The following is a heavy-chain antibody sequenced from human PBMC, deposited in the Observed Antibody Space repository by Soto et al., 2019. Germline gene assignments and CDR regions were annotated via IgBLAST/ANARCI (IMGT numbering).Heavy chain of an antibody. V-gene: IGHV1-18*01. CDR2: ISAYNGNT. J-gene: IGHJ4*01. CDR1: GYTFTSYG. CDR3: AGGLGSYSYGNYY. D-gene: IGHD5-18*01. Sequence: QVQLVQSGAEVKKPGASVKVSCKASGYTFTSYGISWVRQAPGQGLEWMGWISAYNGNTNYAQKLQGRVTMTRATSMSTGYMGLRSVSSDDTAVYYCAGGLGSYSYGNYYWGHGTLVTVSS.